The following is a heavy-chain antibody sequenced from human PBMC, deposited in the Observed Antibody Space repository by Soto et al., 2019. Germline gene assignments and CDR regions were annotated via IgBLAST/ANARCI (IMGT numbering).Heavy chain of an antibody. CDR1: GFTFSSYA. CDR3: ARGGRNYQLSD. D-gene: IGHD2-2*01. CDR2: ISYDGSNK. V-gene: IGHV3-30-3*01. Sequence: QVQLVESGGGVVQPGRSLRLSCAASGFTFSSYAMHWVRQAPGKGLEWVAVISYDGSNKYYADSVKGRFTISRDNSKNTLYLQMNSLRAEDTAVYYCARGGRNYQLSDWGQGTLVTVSS. J-gene: IGHJ4*02.